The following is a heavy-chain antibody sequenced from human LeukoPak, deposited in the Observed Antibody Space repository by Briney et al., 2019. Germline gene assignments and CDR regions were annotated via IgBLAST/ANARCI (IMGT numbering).Heavy chain of an antibody. J-gene: IGHJ4*02. CDR3: ARGVAPYYYDSSGYSPPGEF. CDR2: ISSSSSYI. Sequence: GGSLRLSCAASGFTFSSYSMNWVRQAPGEGLEWVSSISSSSSYIYYADSVKGRFTISRDNAKNSLYLQMNSLRAEDTAVYYCARGVAPYYYDSSGYSPPGEFWGQGTLVTVSS. CDR1: GFTFSSYS. V-gene: IGHV3-21*01. D-gene: IGHD3-22*01.